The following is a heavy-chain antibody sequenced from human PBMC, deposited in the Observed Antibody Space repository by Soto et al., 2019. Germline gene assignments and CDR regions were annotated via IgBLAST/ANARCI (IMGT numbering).Heavy chain of an antibody. Sequence: GGSLRLSCAASGFIFSDHWMSWVRQAPGKGLEWVANIKRDGSEKYYVDSVKGRFTISRDNAKNSVYLQMISLRAEDTAVYYCERCVYSEMNTPYYLDSWGQGTQVTVSS. CDR2: IKRDGSEK. V-gene: IGHV3-7*01. D-gene: IGHD2-21*01. CDR1: GFIFSDHW. J-gene: IGHJ4*02. CDR3: ERCVYSEMNTPYYLDS.